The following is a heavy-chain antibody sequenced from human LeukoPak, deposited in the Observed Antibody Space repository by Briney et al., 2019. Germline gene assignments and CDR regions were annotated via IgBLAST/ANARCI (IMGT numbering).Heavy chain of an antibody. V-gene: IGHV4-34*01. J-gene: IGHJ5*02. CDR3: ARAAGDYIVVVPAAPYNWFDP. CDR2: INNSGST. D-gene: IGHD2-2*01. CDR1: GGSFSGYY. Sequence: PSETLSLTGAVYGGSFSGYYWGWIRQPPGKGLEWIGEINNSGSTNYNPSLKSRVTISVDTSKNQFSLKLSSVTAADTAVYYCARAAGDYIVVVPAAPYNWFDPWGQGTLVTVSS.